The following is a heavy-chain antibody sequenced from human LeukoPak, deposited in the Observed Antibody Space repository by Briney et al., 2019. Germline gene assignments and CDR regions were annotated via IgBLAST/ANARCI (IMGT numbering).Heavy chain of an antibody. D-gene: IGHD3-22*01. CDR3: AREGNYYDPNGYSAY. CDR2: ISYSGRT. Sequence: KASQTLSLTCTVSGGSFSSENYFWSWIRQHPVKGLEWIGYISYSGRTYYNPSLKSRVTISVDTSKNQFSLKLSSVTAADTAVYYCAREGNYYDPNGYSAYWGQGTLVTVSS. CDR1: GGSFSSENYF. V-gene: IGHV4-31*03. J-gene: IGHJ4*02.